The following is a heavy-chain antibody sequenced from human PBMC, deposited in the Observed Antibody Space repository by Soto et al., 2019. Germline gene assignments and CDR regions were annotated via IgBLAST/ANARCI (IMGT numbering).Heavy chain of an antibody. CDR1: GFTFSSYT. CDR2: ISTGSPYI. Sequence: GGSLRLSCAASGFTFSSYTMHWVRQAPGKGLEWVSSISTGSPYIYYADSLKGRFTISRENAGNSLYLQMNSLRAEDTAVYYCAREMKQLVHEGFLQHWGQGTMVTVYS. V-gene: IGHV3-21*01. CDR3: AREMKQLVHEGFLQH. J-gene: IGHJ1*01. D-gene: IGHD6-13*01.